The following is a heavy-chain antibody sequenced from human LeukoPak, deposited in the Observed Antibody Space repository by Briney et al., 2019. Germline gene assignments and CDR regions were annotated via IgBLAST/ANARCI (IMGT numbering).Heavy chain of an antibody. CDR1: GFTFSSYA. CDR2: ISYDGSNK. V-gene: IGHV3-30-3*01. Sequence: GGSLRLSCAASGFTFSSYAMHWVRQAPGKGLEWVAVISYDGSNKYYADSVKGRFTISRDNSKNTLYLQMNSLRAEDTAVYYCASLSSGYFYWGQGTLVTVSS. J-gene: IGHJ4*02. D-gene: IGHD3-22*01. CDR3: ASLSSGYFY.